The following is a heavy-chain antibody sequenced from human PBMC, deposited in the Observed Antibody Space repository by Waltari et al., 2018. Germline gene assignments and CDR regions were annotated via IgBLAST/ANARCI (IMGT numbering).Heavy chain of an antibody. CDR3: ARAKFTEGIAVAGTIWFDP. J-gene: IGHJ5*02. D-gene: IGHD6-19*01. CDR2: TYTSRSP. V-gene: IGHV4-4*07. CDR1: GGSISSYY. Sequence: QVQLQESGPGLVKPSETLSLTCTVSGGSISSYYWSWIRQPAGKGLEWIGRTYTSRSPNYNPSLMSRVTMSVDTSKNQFSLKLSSVTAADTAVYYCARAKFTEGIAVAGTIWFDPWGQGTLVTVSS.